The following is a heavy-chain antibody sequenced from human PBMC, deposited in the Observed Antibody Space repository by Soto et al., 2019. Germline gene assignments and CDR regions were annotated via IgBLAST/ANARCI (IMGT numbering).Heavy chain of an antibody. J-gene: IGHJ6*02. V-gene: IGHV1-69*12. CDR2: IIPICGTA. Sequence: QVQLVQSGAEVKKPGSSVKVSCKASGGTFSSYAISWVRQAPGQGLEWMGGIIPICGTANYAQKFQGRVTITADESTSRPYVELSSLRSEHRAVYYCGRVLPGEGMGVWGQGTTVTVSS. CDR3: GRVLPGEGMGV. CDR1: GGTFSSYA. D-gene: IGHD1-26*01.